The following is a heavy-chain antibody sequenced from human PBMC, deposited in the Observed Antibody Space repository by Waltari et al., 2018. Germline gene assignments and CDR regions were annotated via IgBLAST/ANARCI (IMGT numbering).Heavy chain of an antibody. D-gene: IGHD4-17*01. J-gene: IGHJ5*02. CDR3: AHTPTGGPQGDTWFDP. Sequence: QITLKESGPTLVKPTQTLTVTCTFYGLSRRTSGVGVGWISQPPGKALEWLALIYWNDDKRYSPALKRRLTITKDTSKIQVVLTMTNMDPVDTATYYCAHTPTGGPQGDTWFDPWGQGTLVTVSS. V-gene: IGHV2-5*01. CDR2: IYWNDDK. CDR1: GLSRRTSGVG.